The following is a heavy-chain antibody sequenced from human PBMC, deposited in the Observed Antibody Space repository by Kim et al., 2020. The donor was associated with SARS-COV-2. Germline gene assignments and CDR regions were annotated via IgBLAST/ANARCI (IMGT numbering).Heavy chain of an antibody. D-gene: IGHD1-26*01. V-gene: IGHV4-31*02. CDR3: ARDRSGSHWYYYGMDV. Sequence: SLKSRVTISVDTSKNQFSLKLSSVTAADTAVYYCARDRSGSHWYYYGMDVWGQGTTVTVSS. J-gene: IGHJ6*02.